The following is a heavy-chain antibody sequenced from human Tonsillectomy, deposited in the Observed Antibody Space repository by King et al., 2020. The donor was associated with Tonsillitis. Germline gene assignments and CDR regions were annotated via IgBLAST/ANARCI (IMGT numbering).Heavy chain of an antibody. J-gene: IGHJ4*02. D-gene: IGHD3-22*01. CDR3: AIRRDYDSSGYYYYYFDS. Sequence: QLQESGPGLVKPSETLSLTCTVSGGSISSSNYYWGGIRQPPGKGLEWIGSVYYSGSTYYNPSLKSRVTISVDTSKNQFSLRLSSVTAADTAVFYCAIRRDYDSSGYYYYYFDSWGQGTLVTVSS. CDR1: GGSISSSNYY. V-gene: IGHV4-39*01. CDR2: VYYSGST.